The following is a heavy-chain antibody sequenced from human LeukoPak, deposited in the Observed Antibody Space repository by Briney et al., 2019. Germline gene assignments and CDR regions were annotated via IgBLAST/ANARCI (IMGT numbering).Heavy chain of an antibody. Sequence: GGSLRLSCAASGFTFSSYAMTWVRQAPGKGLKWVSVIYSDGRTYYGDSVKGRFTISRDNSKNMVYLQMNSLRAEDTALYYCALAGYRSSGLGVWGQGTLVTVSS. V-gene: IGHV3-53*01. CDR3: ALAGYRSSGLGV. J-gene: IGHJ4*02. CDR2: IYSDGRT. D-gene: IGHD6-13*01. CDR1: GFTFSSYA.